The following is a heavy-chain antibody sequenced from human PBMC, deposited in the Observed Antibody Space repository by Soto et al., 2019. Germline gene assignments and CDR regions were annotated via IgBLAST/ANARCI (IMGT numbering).Heavy chain of an antibody. V-gene: IGHV3-21*01. CDR1: GFTFSNYK. CDR3: AREELPPGTSFNSWFDP. Sequence: GGSLRLSCVGSGFTFSNYKMNWVRQAPGQGLEWVSSISGSSTYIYYADSVSGRFTISRDNAKNSVHLQMNSLRVEDTAVYFCAREELPPGTSFNSWFDPWGQGTLVTVSS. CDR2: ISGSSTYI. D-gene: IGHD1-1*01. J-gene: IGHJ5*02.